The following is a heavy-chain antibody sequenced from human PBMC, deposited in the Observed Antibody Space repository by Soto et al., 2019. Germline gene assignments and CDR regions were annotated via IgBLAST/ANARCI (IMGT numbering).Heavy chain of an antibody. V-gene: IGHV4-30-2*01. D-gene: IGHD5-12*01. CDR2: IYHSGST. Sequence: QLQLQESGSGLVKPSQTLSLTCAVSGGSISSGGYSWSWIRQPPGKGLEWIGYIYHSGSTYYNPSLTSRVTLSVDRAKNQFSLKLSSVTAGDTAVYYCAAGGGLPRYYWGQGTLVTVSS. J-gene: IGHJ4*02. CDR1: GGSISSGGYS. CDR3: AAGGGLPRYY.